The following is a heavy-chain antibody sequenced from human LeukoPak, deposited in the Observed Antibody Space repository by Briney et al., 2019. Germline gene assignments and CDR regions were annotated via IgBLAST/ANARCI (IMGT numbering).Heavy chain of an antibody. CDR3: ATMPRFSMVRGATFDY. CDR1: GGSISSNNYY. CDR2: IYASGST. D-gene: IGHD3-10*01. Sequence: PSETLSLTCTVSGGSISSNNYYWGWIRQPAGKGLEWIGRIYASGSTNYNPSLKSRVTISVDTSKNQFSLKLSSVTAADTAVYYCATMPRFSMVRGATFDYWGQGTLVTVSS. V-gene: IGHV4-61*02. J-gene: IGHJ4*02.